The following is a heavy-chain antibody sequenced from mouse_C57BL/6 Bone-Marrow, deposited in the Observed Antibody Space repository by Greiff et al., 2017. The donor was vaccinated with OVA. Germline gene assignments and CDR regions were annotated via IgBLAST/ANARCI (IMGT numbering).Heavy chain of an antibody. Sequence: QVQLQQPGAELVRPGSSVKLSCKASGYTFTSYWMDWVKQRPGQGLEWIGNIYPSDSETHYNQKFKDKATLTVDKSSSTAYMQLSSLTSEDSAVYFCAHDGYYKGYFDYWGQGTTLTVSS. CDR1: GYTFTSYW. CDR3: AHDGYYKGYFDY. J-gene: IGHJ2*01. D-gene: IGHD2-3*01. CDR2: IYPSDSET. V-gene: IGHV1-61*01.